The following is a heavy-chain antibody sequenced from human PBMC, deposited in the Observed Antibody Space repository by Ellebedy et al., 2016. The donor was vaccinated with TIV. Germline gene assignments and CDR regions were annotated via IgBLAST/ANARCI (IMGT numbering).Heavy chain of an antibody. Sequence: GESLKISCKGSGYSFTTYWITWVRQMPGKGLEWMGRIDPSDSYTNYSPSFQGNVTISADKFNSTAHLQWSSLKASDTAMYYCARHMNTAMTNDYWGQGTLVTVSS. CDR2: IDPSDSYT. V-gene: IGHV5-10-1*01. CDR1: GYSFTTYW. J-gene: IGHJ4*02. CDR3: ARHMNTAMTNDY. D-gene: IGHD5-18*01.